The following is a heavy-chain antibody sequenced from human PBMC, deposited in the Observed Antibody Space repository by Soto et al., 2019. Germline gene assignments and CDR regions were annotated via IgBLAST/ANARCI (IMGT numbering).Heavy chain of an antibody. J-gene: IGHJ5*02. Sequence: QVRLQESGPGLVKPSETLSLTCTVSNDSISSYYWGRIRQPPGQGLEWIGYIFYSGATNYNPSLKSRATISVDRSKGKFSLKLMSVTAADTAVYYCVRELSRGWFAPWGQGTLVTVSS. CDR2: IFYSGAT. V-gene: IGHV4-59*01. D-gene: IGHD2-15*01. CDR1: NDSISSYY. CDR3: VRELSRGWFAP.